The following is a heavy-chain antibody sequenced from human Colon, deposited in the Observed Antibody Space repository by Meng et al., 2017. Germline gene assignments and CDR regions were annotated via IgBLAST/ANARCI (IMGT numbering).Heavy chain of an antibody. CDR3: ARGRGY. V-gene: IGHV4-38-2*02. J-gene: IGHJ4*02. D-gene: IGHD2-15*01. CDR1: GYSISSGYY. Sequence: SETLSLTCSVSGYSISSGYYWGWIRQPPGKGLEWIGYIYQSGSTYYNPSLKSRVTISVDTSRNQFSLKVTSVTAADTAVYYCARGRGYWGQGTLVTVAS. CDR2: IYQSGST.